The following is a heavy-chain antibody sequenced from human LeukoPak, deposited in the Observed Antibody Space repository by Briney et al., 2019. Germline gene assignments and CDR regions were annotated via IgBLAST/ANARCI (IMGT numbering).Heavy chain of an antibody. CDR1: EFTW. CDR3: ARGGDGMDV. Sequence: GGSLRLSCAGSEFTWMHWGRRAPGQGLVWVSLIDSYGTTTSYADAVKGRFTISRDNAKNTVYLQMNCLRAEDTAVYYCARGGDGMDVWGQGTTVTVSS. J-gene: IGHJ6*02. CDR2: IDSYGTTT. V-gene: IGHV3-74*01. D-gene: IGHD3-16*01.